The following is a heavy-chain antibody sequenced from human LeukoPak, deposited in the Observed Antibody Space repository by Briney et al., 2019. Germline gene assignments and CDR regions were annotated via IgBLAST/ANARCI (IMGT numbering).Heavy chain of an antibody. V-gene: IGHV1-3*01. D-gene: IGHD3-22*01. CDR3: AQRYYYDSSGYPGLEAFDI. J-gene: IGHJ3*02. CDR2: INAGNGNT. CDR1: GYTFTSYA. Sequence: ASVKVSCKASGYTFTSYAMHWVRQAPGQRLEWMGWINAGNGNTKYSQKFQGRVTITRDTSASTAYMELSSLRSEDTAVYYCAQRYYYDSSGYPGLEAFDIWGQGTMVTVSS.